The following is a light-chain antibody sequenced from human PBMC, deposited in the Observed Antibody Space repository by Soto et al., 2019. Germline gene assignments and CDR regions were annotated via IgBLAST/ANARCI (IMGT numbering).Light chain of an antibody. Sequence: QSVLTQPPSASGTPGLRVTISCSGSSSNIGSNTVNWYKQLPGTAPKLLIYFNNQRPSGVPDRFSGSKSGTSASLAISGLQSEDEADYYCAAWDDSLNGQEVFGGWTKVTVL. J-gene: IGLJ2*01. CDR1: SSNIGSNT. CDR2: FNN. V-gene: IGLV1-44*01. CDR3: AAWDDSLNGQEV.